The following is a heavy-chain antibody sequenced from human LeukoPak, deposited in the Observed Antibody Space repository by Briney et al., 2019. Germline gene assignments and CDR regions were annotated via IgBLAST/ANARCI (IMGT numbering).Heavy chain of an antibody. V-gene: IGHV3-23*01. CDR3: AKDGSSNWYGWFDP. D-gene: IGHD6-13*01. J-gene: IGHJ5*02. CDR1: GFTFSSYW. Sequence: GGSLRLSCAASGFTFSSYWMHWVRQAPGKGLEWVSGISGSGSSTYYADSVKGRFTISRDKSKNTLYLQMNSLRAEDTAIYYCAKDGSSNWYGWFDPWGQGTLVTVSS. CDR2: ISGSGSST.